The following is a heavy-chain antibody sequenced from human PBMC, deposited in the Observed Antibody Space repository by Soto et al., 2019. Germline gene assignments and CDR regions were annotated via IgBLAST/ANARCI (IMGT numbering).Heavy chain of an antibody. CDR3: AREVNFAS. J-gene: IGHJ4*02. CDR1: GYICTSFG. V-gene: IGHV1-18*01. Sequence: ASVKVSCKASGYICTSFGISWARQAPGQGLEWMGWISVYNGNTNYAQKFQGRVTMTTDTSTSTAYMELRSLTSDDTAIYYCAREVNFASGGKGTLVTVAS. CDR2: ISVYNGNT.